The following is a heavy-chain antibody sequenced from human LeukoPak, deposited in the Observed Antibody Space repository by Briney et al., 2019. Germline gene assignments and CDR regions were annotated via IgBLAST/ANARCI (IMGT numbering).Heavy chain of an antibody. Sequence: GGSLRLSCAASGFTFSSYDMHWVSQATGKGLEWVSAIGTAGDTYYPGSVKGRFTISRENAKNSLYLQMNSLRAGDTAVYYCARGYGYSSGMDVWGQGTTVTVSS. V-gene: IGHV3-13*01. CDR2: IGTAGDT. CDR3: ARGYGYSSGMDV. D-gene: IGHD1-14*01. CDR1: GFTFSSYD. J-gene: IGHJ6*02.